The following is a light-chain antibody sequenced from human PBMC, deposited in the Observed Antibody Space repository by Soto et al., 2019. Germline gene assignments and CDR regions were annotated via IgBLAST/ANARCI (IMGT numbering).Light chain of an antibody. V-gene: IGKV3-11*01. Sequence: EIVLTQSPATLSLSPGERATLSCRASQSVNSYLAWYQQKPGQAPRLLIYDASNRATGIPARFSGSGSATDFTLTISSLEPEDFAVYSCQQRSNWPPTFGGGTKVEIK. J-gene: IGKJ4*01. CDR2: DAS. CDR3: QQRSNWPPT. CDR1: QSVNSY.